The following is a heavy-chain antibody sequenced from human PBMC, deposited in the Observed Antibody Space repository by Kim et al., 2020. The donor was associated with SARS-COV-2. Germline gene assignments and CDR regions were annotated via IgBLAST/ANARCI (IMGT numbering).Heavy chain of an antibody. J-gene: IGHJ3*02. V-gene: IGHV1-69*13. Sequence: SVKVSCKASGGTFSSYAISWVRQAPGQGLEWMGGIIPIFGTANYAQKFQGRVTITADESTSTAYMELSSLRSEDTAVYYCARDPPSNTYSSGWYEVLAFDIWGQGTMVTVSS. CDR1: GGTFSSYA. CDR3: ARDPPSNTYSSGWYEVLAFDI. CDR2: IIPIFGTA. D-gene: IGHD6-19*01.